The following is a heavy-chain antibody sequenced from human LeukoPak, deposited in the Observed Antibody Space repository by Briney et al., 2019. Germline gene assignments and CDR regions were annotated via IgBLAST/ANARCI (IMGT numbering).Heavy chain of an antibody. J-gene: IGHJ6*03. D-gene: IGHD4-17*01. CDR2: IYRSGNT. CDR1: IYSISNSLY. V-gene: IGHV4-38-2*02. CDR3: ARGTYGYYMDV. Sequence: PSEPLSLTCSVSIYSISNSLYWGWLRPPPGKGLEWIGRIYRSGNTFYNPSLKSRVTISLDTSKNQFSLKLSSVTAADTGVYFCARGTYGYYMDVWGKGTTVTVSS.